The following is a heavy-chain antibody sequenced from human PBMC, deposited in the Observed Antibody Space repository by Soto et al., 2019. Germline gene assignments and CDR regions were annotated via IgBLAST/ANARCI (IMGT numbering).Heavy chain of an antibody. CDR1: GFNFSNFY. V-gene: IGHV3-7*01. J-gene: IGHJ5*01. CDR3: AREPDSFDS. Sequence: EVQLVESGGGLVRPGGSLRLSCAASGFNFSNFYMSWVRQAPGKGLEWVANIKQDGSEKNYVDSVKGRFSISRDNAKNSVYLQMSSLRVEDTAVYYCAREPDSFDSWGQGTLVTVSS. CDR2: IKQDGSEK.